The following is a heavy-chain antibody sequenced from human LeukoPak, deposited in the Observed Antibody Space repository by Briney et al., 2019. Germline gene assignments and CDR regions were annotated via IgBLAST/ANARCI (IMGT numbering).Heavy chain of an antibody. Sequence: GGSLRLSCAASGFTFSTYAMHWVRQAPGKGLEWVADIWYDGSNKHYADSVKGRFTISGDNSQNTLFLQMNSLRVEDTAVYYCAAGYSDDWRFDYWGQGTLVTVSS. D-gene: IGHD6-13*01. J-gene: IGHJ4*02. CDR3: AAGYSDDWRFDY. CDR2: IWYDGSNK. V-gene: IGHV3-33*01. CDR1: GFTFSTYA.